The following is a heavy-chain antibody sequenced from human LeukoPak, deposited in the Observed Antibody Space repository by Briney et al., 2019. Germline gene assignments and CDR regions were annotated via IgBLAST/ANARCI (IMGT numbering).Heavy chain of an antibody. V-gene: IGHV3-74*01. D-gene: IGHD3-22*01. CDR2: INSDGSST. Sequence: GGSLRLSCAASGFTFSSYWMHWVRQAPGKGRVWVSRINSDGSSTSYADSVKGRFTISRDNAKNTLYLQMNSLRAEDTAVYYCASHSYYDRTPLDYWGQGTLVTVSS. CDR3: ASHSYYDRTPLDY. CDR1: GFTFSSYW. J-gene: IGHJ4*02.